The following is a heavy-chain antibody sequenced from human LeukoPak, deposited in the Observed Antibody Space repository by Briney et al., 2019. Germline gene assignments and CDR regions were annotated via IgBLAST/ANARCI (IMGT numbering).Heavy chain of an antibody. CDR2: ISYDGSKT. Sequence: GGSLRLSCAASGFSFSSYSMNWVRQAPGKGLEWVAVISYDGSKTFYGDSVKGRLTISRDNSKNTLFLQMNSLRVEDTAVYHGAKDALWSGSPGGFDPWGQGTLVTVSS. CDR3: AKDALWSGSPGGFDP. V-gene: IGHV3-30*18. J-gene: IGHJ5*02. CDR1: GFSFSSYS. D-gene: IGHD1-26*01.